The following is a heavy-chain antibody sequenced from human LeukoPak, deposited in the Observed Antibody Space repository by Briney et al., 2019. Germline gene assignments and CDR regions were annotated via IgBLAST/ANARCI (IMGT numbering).Heavy chain of an antibody. CDR2: ISSSSSYI. CDR1: GFTFSGYS. D-gene: IGHD6-19*01. Sequence: TGGSLRLSCAASGFTFSGYSMNWVRQAPGKGLEWVSSISSSSSYIYYADSVKGRFTISRDNAKNSLYLQMNSLRAEDTAVYYCARDVAAVAVNYFYYGMDVWGQGTTVTVSS. V-gene: IGHV3-21*01. CDR3: ARDVAAVAVNYFYYGMDV. J-gene: IGHJ6*02.